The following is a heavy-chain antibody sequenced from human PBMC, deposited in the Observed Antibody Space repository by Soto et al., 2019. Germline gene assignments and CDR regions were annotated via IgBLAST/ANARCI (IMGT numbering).Heavy chain of an antibody. D-gene: IGHD2-8*01. Sequence: LRLSCAASGFTFRNNVLSWARQAPGKGLDWVSGITGSGRDTYYADSVKGRFTISRDNSKNMVFLQMNSLRAEDTALYYCAKNGLDNSPSAIDSWGPGTLVT. CDR3: AKNGLDNSPSAIDS. J-gene: IGHJ4*02. CDR2: ITGSGRDT. V-gene: IGHV3-23*01. CDR1: GFTFRNNV.